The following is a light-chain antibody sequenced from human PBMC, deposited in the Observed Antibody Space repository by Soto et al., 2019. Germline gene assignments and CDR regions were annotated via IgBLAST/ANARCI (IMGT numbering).Light chain of an antibody. V-gene: IGLV1-40*01. J-gene: IGLJ2*01. CDR3: GGWDDSLSGPV. CDR2: GNS. Sequence: QPVLTQPPSVSGAPGQRVTISCTGSSSNIGAGYDVHWYQQLPGTAPKLLIYGNSNRPSGVPDRFSGSKSGTSASLAISGLRSEDEADYYCGGWDDSLSGPVFGGGTKLTVL. CDR1: SSNIGAGYD.